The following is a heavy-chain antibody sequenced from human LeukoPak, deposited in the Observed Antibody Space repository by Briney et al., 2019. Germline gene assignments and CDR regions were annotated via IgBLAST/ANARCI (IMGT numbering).Heavy chain of an antibody. D-gene: IGHD4-11*01. J-gene: IGHJ4*02. CDR3: ARGPSVPRLTDRFDY. CDR1: GFTFSSYS. CDR2: ISGSSTYI. Sequence: GGSLRLSCAASGFTFSSYSMNWVRQAPGKGLEWASSISGSSTYIYYADSVKGRFTISRDNAKNSMYLQMNSLRAEDTAVYYCARGPSVPRLTDRFDYWGQGTLVTVSS. V-gene: IGHV3-21*01.